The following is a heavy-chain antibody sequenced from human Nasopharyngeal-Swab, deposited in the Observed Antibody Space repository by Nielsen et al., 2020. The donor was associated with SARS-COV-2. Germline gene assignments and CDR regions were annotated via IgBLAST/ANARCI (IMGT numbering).Heavy chain of an antibody. V-gene: IGHV4-38-2*02. Sequence: SETLSLTCSVSGYSISSGFFWGWIRQPPGKGREWIGSVYRTGTTYYNPSVKSRVTISLDTSKNQFSLKLASVTAADTAMYFCAREPEGYYDYAWGSYRLGGSFDYWGQGNLVTVSS. J-gene: IGHJ4*02. CDR2: VYRTGTT. CDR1: GYSISSGFF. CDR3: AREPEGYYDYAWGSYRLGGSFDY. D-gene: IGHD3-16*02.